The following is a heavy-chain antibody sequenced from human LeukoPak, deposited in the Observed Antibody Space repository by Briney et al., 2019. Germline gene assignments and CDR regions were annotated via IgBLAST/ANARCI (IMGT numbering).Heavy chain of an antibody. J-gene: IGHJ3*02. CDR1: GFTFSSYS. CDR3: ASAGSKVGLIYSSGWFSFAFDI. D-gene: IGHD6-19*01. Sequence: GGSLRLSCAASGFTFSSYSMTWVRQAPGKGLEWVSSISSSSSYIYYADSVKGRFTISSDNAKNSLYLQMTSLRADDTAVYCGASAGSKVGLIYSSGWFSFAFDIWGQGTMVTVSS. CDR2: ISSSSSYI. V-gene: IGHV3-21*01.